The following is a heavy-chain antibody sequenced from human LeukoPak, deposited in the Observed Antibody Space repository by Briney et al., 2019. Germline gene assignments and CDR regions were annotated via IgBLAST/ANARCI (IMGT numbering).Heavy chain of an antibody. V-gene: IGHV3-53*01. CDR2: IYSGGST. J-gene: IGHJ4*02. D-gene: IGHD2-2*01. Sequence: GGSLRLSCAASGFTVRSKYMSRVREAPGKGLDWVSVIYSGGSTYYADSVKGRFTISRDNSKNTLYLQMNSLRAEDTAVYYCARGCSSTSCYGFDYWGQGTLVTVSS. CDR3: ARGCSSTSCYGFDY. CDR1: GFTVRSKY.